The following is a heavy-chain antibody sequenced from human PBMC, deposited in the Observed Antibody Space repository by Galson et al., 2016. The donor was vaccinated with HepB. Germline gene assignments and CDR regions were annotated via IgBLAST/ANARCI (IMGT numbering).Heavy chain of an antibody. CDR3: ARRMATITSFDY. J-gene: IGHJ4*02. Sequence: SLRLSCAASGFTFSSYWMHWVRQAPVKGLVWVSRINSDGSSTSYADFVKGRFTISRDNAKNTLYLQMNSLRAEDTAVYYSARRMATITSFDYWGQGTLVTVSS. CDR1: GFTFSSYW. CDR2: INSDGSST. D-gene: IGHD5-24*01. V-gene: IGHV3-74*01.